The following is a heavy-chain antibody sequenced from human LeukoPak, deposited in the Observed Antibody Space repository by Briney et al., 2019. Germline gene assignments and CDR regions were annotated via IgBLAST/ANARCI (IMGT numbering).Heavy chain of an antibody. V-gene: IGHV3-7*01. CDR2: IKEDGSEN. Sequence: GGSLRLSCATSGFTFSSNWMTRVRQAPGKGLEWVANIKEDGSENYYVDSVKGRFTISRDNAKNSLYLQMNSLRAEDTAVYYCARGRITMTWGQGTVVTVSS. D-gene: IGHD3-22*01. CDR1: GFTFSSNW. CDR3: ARGRITMT. J-gene: IGHJ4*02.